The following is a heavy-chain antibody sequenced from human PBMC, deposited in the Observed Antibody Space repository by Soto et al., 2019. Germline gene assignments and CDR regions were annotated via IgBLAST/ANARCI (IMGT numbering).Heavy chain of an antibody. D-gene: IGHD3-10*01. CDR2: IYWDDDK. CDR1: GFSLSTSGVG. V-gene: IGHV2-5*02. J-gene: IGHJ5*02. Sequence: QITLKESGPTLVKPTQTLTLTCTFSGFSLSTSGVGVGWIRQPPGKALEWLALIYWDDDKRYSPSLKSRLTITKDTSKNQVSLTMTNMDPVDTATYYCAHRGLITMVRGVIGWFDPWGQGTLVTVSS. CDR3: AHRGLITMVRGVIGWFDP.